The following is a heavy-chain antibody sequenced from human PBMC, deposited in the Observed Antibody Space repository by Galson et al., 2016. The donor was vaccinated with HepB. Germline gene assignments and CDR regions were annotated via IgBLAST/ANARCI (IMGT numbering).Heavy chain of an antibody. CDR1: GYTFSGYY. V-gene: IGHV1-2*04. J-gene: IGHJ4*02. D-gene: IGHD6-19*01. CDR2: INPHTGGT. CDR3: ARNTPYSTGWYWDY. Sequence: SVKVSCKASGYTFSGYYLHWVRQAPGQGLDWMGWINPHTGGTHYARKFQGWVSMTRDTSISTAYLELSRLKSDDTALYYCARNTPYSTGWYWDYLGQGTLVTVSS.